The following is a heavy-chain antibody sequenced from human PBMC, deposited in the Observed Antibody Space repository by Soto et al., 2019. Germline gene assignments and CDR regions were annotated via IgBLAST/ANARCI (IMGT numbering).Heavy chain of an antibody. J-gene: IGHJ4*02. CDR1: GYNFPNYI. Sequence: GASVKVSCKASGYNFPNYIIHWVRRAPGQRLEWMGWINGGNGNTKYSQKFQGRVIFTRDTSASTAYMELISLRSEDTAVYSCARDGSGSRYPDYYFDHWGQGTLVTVSS. D-gene: IGHD3-22*01. V-gene: IGHV1-3*01. CDR3: ARDGSGSRYPDYYFDH. CDR2: INGGNGNT.